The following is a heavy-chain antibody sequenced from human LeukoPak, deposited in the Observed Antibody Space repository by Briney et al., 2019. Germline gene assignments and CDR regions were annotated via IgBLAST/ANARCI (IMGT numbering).Heavy chain of an antibody. J-gene: IGHJ5*02. Sequence: SETLSLTCTVAGGSLNNYHWTWIRQPAGKRLEWIGRIYLSGLSTSGSTNYNPSLSSRVTMSLDTSKKQFFLNLTSVTAADTAVYCTRGYFDSSGHNSYAPWGQGTLVTVSS. V-gene: IGHV4-4*07. CDR2: IYLSGLSTSGST. D-gene: IGHD3-22*01. CDR1: GGSLNNYH. CDR3: TRGYFDSSGHNSYAP.